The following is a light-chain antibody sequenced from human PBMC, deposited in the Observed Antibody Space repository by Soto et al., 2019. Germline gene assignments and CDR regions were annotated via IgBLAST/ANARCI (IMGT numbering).Light chain of an antibody. CDR2: ASS. Sequence: DIQMTQSPSSVSASVGDRVTITCRASQDILSWLAWYQQKPGEAPRLLICASSNLQSGVPSRFSGSGSGTDFTLTISSLQPEDFATYYCQQANSFPITFGPGTRLDIK. V-gene: IGKV1-12*01. CDR3: QQANSFPIT. J-gene: IGKJ3*01. CDR1: QDILSW.